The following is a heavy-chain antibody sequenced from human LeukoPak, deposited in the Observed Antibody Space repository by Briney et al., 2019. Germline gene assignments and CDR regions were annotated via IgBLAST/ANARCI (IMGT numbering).Heavy chain of an antibody. Sequence: GGSLRLSCAASGFTVSSKYMSWVRQAPGRGLEWVSIFYSDGSTYYADSVEGRFTISRDNSKNTLYFQMNSLRVEDTAVYYCAKSERLSMIGGWAPTFDSWGQGTLVTVSS. D-gene: IGHD3-22*01. CDR2: FYSDGST. J-gene: IGHJ4*02. V-gene: IGHV3-66*01. CDR1: GFTVSSKY. CDR3: AKSERLSMIGGWAPTFDS.